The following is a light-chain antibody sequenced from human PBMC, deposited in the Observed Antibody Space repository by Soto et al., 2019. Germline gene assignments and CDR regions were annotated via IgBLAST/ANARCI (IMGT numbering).Light chain of an antibody. J-gene: IGKJ4*01. CDR2: GAF. CDR3: QQYAISPLT. V-gene: IGKV3-20*01. Sequence: EIVLTQSPGTLSVSPGERATLSCRASQSVGRNYLAWYQQKPGQAPRLLIYGAFIRATGIPDRFSGSGSGTDFILSISRLEPEDFAVYYCQQYAISPLTFGGGTKMET. CDR1: QSVGRNY.